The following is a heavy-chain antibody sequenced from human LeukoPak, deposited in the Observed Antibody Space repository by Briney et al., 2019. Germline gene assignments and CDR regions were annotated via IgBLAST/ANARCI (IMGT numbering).Heavy chain of an antibody. CDR3: AKVKNDYGDYYFDY. D-gene: IGHD4-17*01. J-gene: IGHJ4*02. V-gene: IGHV3-23*01. CDR2: ISGSGGST. CDR1: GFTFSSYA. Sequence: GGSLRLSCAASGFTFSSYAMSWVRQAPGKGLEWVSAISGSGGSTYYADSVKGRFTISRDNSKNTLHLQMHSLRAEDTAVYYCAKVKNDYGDYYFDYWGQGTLVTVSS.